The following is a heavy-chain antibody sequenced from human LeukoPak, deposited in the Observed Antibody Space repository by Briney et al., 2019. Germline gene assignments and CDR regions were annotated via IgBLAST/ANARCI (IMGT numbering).Heavy chain of an antibody. V-gene: IGHV4-38-2*02. CDR2: IYHRGRT. D-gene: IGHD3-3*01. CDR1: GYSISNGYY. Sequence: NSSETLSLTCTVSGYSISNGYYWGWIRHPPGAGLEWVGSIYHRGRTYYNPSLRSRVTISLDRSKKKFSLKLTSVTAADTAVYFCARGAEYYAIWRGYAGYSDYWGQGISVTVSS. CDR3: ARGAEYYAIWRGYAGYSDY. J-gene: IGHJ4*02.